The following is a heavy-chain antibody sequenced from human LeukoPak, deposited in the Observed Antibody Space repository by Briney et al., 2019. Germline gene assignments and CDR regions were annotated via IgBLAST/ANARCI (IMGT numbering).Heavy chain of an antibody. V-gene: IGHV3-53*01. Sequence: GGSLRLSCAASGFTVSSNYMSWVRQAPGKGLEWVSVIYSGGSTYYADSVKGRFTISRDNSKNTLYPQMNSLRAEDTAVYYCARAPDSSSWYGDYWGQGTLVTVSS. CDR3: ARAPDSSSWYGDY. D-gene: IGHD6-13*01. CDR2: IYSGGST. CDR1: GFTVSSNY. J-gene: IGHJ4*02.